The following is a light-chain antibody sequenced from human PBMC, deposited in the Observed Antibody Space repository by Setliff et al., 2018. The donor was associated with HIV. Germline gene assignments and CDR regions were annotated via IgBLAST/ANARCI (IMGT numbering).Light chain of an antibody. Sequence: QSVLTQPRSVSGSPGQSVTFSCTGSSSDVGAYNYVSWYQQLPGNAPKLIIFDVSKRSSGVPDRFSGSKSGNTASLTISGLRPEDEADYYCCSYAGSYSYIFGTGTKGTVL. J-gene: IGLJ1*01. CDR1: SSDVGAYNY. CDR2: DVS. CDR3: CSYAGSYSYI. V-gene: IGLV2-11*01.